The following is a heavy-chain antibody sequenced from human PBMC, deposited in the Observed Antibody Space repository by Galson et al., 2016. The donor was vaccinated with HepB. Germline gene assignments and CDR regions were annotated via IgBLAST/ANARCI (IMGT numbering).Heavy chain of an antibody. D-gene: IGHD3/OR15-3a*01. J-gene: IGHJ5*02. V-gene: IGHV3-7*03. Sequence: SLRLSCAASGFTFSSSGMHWVRQAPGKGLEWVANIKPDGREAYYVDSVKGRFTVSRDNAKNSLYLQMNSLRVEDTAVYYCARGTWTREAWGQGTLVTVPS. CDR3: ARGTWTREA. CDR1: GFTFSSSG. CDR2: IKPDGREA.